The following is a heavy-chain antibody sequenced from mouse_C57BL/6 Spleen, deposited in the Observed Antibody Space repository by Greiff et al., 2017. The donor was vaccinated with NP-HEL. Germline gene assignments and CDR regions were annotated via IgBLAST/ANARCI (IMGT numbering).Heavy chain of an antibody. CDR2: ISNGGGST. CDR3: ARRFYDAFDFDV. Sequence: DVQLVESGGGLVQPGGSLKLSCAASGFTFSDYYMYWVRQTPEKRLEWVAYISNGGGSTYYPDTVKGRFTISRDNAKNTLYLQMSRLKSEDTAMDDCARRFYDAFDFDVWGTGTTVTVSS. CDR1: GFTFSDYY. J-gene: IGHJ1*03. V-gene: IGHV5-12*01. D-gene: IGHD2-3*01.